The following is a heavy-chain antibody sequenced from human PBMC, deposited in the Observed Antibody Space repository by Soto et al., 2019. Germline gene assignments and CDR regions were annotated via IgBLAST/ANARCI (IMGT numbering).Heavy chain of an antibody. V-gene: IGHV3-23*01. CDR1: RFTFGSFA. D-gene: IGHD3-10*01. CDR2: IIGSGEST. J-gene: IGHJ3*02. CDR3: AKEMTANYYYSGSYYNSAFDI. Sequence: PGGSLRLSCAASRFTFGSFAMNWVRQAPGKGLEWVSRIIGSGESTYYVDSVKGRFTISRDNSENTLYLQMNNLRAEDTAVYYCAKEMTANYYYSGSYYNSAFDIWGQGTMVTVSS.